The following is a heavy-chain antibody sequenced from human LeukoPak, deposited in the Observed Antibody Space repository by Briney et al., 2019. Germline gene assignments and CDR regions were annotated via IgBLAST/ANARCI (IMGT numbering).Heavy chain of an antibody. CDR1: GFTFSTYN. J-gene: IGHJ4*02. CDR2: ISSSSSDI. V-gene: IGHV3-21*06. D-gene: IGHD5-12*01. Sequence: GGSLRLSCAASGFTFSTYNMNWVRQAPGKGLEWVSSISSSSSDIYNPDSVKGRFSVSRDNAKNSLYLQMSSLRAEDTAVYYCARDPGGSGYDLLFDHWGQGNLVTVSS. CDR3: ARDPGGSGYDLLFDH.